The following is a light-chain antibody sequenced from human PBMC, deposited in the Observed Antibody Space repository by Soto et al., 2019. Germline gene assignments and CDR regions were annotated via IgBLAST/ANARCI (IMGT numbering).Light chain of an antibody. Sequence: DIQMTQSPSTLSASVGDRVTITCRASQSISSWLAWYQQKPGKAPKLLIYDASSLVSGVPSRFSGSGAGTEFTLTISSLQPDDFATYYCQQYNSYVFGQGTKVEIK. CDR2: DAS. V-gene: IGKV1-5*01. CDR3: QQYNSYV. J-gene: IGKJ1*01. CDR1: QSISSW.